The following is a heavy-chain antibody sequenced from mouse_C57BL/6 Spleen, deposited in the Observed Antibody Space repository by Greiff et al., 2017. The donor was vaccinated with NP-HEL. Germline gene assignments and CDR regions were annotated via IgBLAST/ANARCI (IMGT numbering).Heavy chain of an antibody. CDR1: GYTFTSYW. D-gene: IGHD2-2*01. V-gene: IGHV1-52*01. J-gene: IGHJ1*03. Sequence: QVHVKQPGAELVRPGSSVKLSCKASGYTFTSYWMHWVKQRPIQGLEWIGNIGPSDSETHYNQKFKDKATLTVDKSSSTAYMQLSSLTSEDSAVYYCASGIYYGYDNWYFDVWGTGTTVTVSS. CDR2: IGPSDSET. CDR3: ASGIYYGYDNWYFDV.